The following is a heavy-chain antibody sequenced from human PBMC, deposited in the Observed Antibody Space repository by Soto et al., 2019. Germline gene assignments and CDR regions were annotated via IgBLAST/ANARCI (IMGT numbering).Heavy chain of an antibody. D-gene: IGHD5-12*01. CDR2: INQDGSEK. CDR3: AREVYSDYERVPGLDY. CDR1: KFTFSSYW. J-gene: IGHJ4*02. V-gene: IGHV3-7*01. Sequence: GGSLRLSCAASKFTFSSYWMSWVRQAPGKGLEWVANINQDGSEKYYVDSVKGRFTISRDNAKNSLYLQMNSLRAEDTAVYYCAREVYSDYERVPGLDYWGQGTLVTVSS.